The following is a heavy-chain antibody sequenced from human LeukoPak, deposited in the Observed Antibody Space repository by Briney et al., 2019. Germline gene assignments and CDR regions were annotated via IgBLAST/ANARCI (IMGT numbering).Heavy chain of an antibody. CDR2: ISGIRGST. J-gene: IGHJ4*02. Sequence: GGSLRLSCAASGFNFSSYAMSWVRQAPGKGLEWVSAISGIRGSTYYADSVQGRFTISRDNSKNTLYLQMNSLRAEDTAVYYCAKTYYYGSGSDYYFDYGGQGTLVTVSS. CDR3: AKTYYYGSGSDYYFDY. V-gene: IGHV3-23*01. D-gene: IGHD3-10*01. CDR1: GFNFSSYA.